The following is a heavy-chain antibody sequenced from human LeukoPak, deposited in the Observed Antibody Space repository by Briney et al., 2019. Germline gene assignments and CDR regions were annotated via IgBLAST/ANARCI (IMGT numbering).Heavy chain of an antibody. Sequence: GRSLRLSCAASGFTFSSYGMHWVRQAPGKGLEWVAVIWYDGSNKYYADSVKGRFTISRDNSKNTLYLQMNSLRAEDTAVYYCAKDAVNCGGDCYSRYYYYMDVWGKGTTVTVSS. CDR3: AKDAVNCGGDCYSRYYYYMDV. CDR2: IWYDGSNK. J-gene: IGHJ6*03. CDR1: GFTFSSYG. V-gene: IGHV3-33*06. D-gene: IGHD2-21*02.